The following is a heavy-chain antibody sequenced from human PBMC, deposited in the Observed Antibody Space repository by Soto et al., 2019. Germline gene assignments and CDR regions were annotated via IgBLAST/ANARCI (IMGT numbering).Heavy chain of an antibody. CDR1: GFSLTTSGVG. CDR3: ALSDGFGDFDS. CDR2: IYWDDDK. Sequence: QITLKESGPTLVKPTQTLTLTCTFSGFSLTTSGVGVGWIRQPPGKALEWLALIYWDDDKRYSPSLKSRLTITKDTSRNRVVLTMTTMDPVDTATFFFALSDGFGDFDSWGQGTLVTVSS. J-gene: IGHJ5*01. V-gene: IGHV2-5*02. D-gene: IGHD3-10*01.